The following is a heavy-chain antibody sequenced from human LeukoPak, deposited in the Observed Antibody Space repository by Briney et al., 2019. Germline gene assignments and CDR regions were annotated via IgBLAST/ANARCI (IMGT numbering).Heavy chain of an antibody. D-gene: IGHD2-15*01. Sequence: SETLSLTCTVSGGPISSGDYYWSWIRQHPGKGLEWIGYIYYSGSTYYNPSLKSRVTISVDTSKNQFSLKLSSVTAADTAVYYCARSPDCSGGSCFVDYWGQGTLVTVSS. CDR1: GGPISSGDYY. V-gene: IGHV4-31*03. CDR3: ARSPDCSGGSCFVDY. CDR2: IYYSGST. J-gene: IGHJ4*02.